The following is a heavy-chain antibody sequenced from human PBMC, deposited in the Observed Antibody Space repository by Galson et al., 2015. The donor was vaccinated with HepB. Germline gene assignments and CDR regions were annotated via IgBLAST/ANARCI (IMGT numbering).Heavy chain of an antibody. J-gene: IGHJ3*02. D-gene: IGHD5-24*01. CDR3: AKDSLQYALDI. V-gene: IGHV3-23*01. CDR1: GFTFSNYA. Sequence: SLRLSCAASGFTFSNYAMNWVRQTPGKGLEWVSVIGGATSRTDYADSVKGRFTVSRDSSKNTLYLQMNSLRGEDTAVYYCAKDSLQYALDIWGQGTMVTVSS. CDR2: IGGATSRT.